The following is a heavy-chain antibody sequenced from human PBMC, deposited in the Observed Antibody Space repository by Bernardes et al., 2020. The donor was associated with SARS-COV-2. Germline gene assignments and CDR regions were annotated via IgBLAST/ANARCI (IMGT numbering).Heavy chain of an antibody. D-gene: IGHD3-22*01. V-gene: IGHV4-39*01. CDR2: IYSGGIT. CDR1: GDSVSSSSYF. CDR3: ASTPVTMILVVITYYYFDL. Sequence: SETLSLTCTVSGDSVSSSSYFWGWLPQPPGKGLEWIGSIYSGGITYYNPSLKSRATISVDTSKNQFSLQLTSVTAADTAMYYCASTPVTMILVVITYYYFDLWGRGTLVTVSS. J-gene: IGHJ2*01.